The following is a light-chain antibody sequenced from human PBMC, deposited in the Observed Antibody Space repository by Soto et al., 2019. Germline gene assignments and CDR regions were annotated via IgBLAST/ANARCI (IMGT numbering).Light chain of an antibody. CDR3: QQSYSTLSIT. CDR2: AAS. CDR1: ESINRH. J-gene: IGKJ5*01. Sequence: DLQMTQSPSSLSASVGDRVTITCRASESINRHLNWYQQKPGKAPKLLIYAASSLQNGVPSRFSGSGSGTDFTLTISKLQPEDFATYYCQQSYSTLSITFGQGTRLEIK. V-gene: IGKV1-39*01.